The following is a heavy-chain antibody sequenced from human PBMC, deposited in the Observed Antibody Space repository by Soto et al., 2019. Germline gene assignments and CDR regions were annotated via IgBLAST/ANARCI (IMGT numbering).Heavy chain of an antibody. D-gene: IGHD5-18*01. V-gene: IGHV1-69*06. Sequence: GASVKVSCKASGGTFSSYAISWVRQAPGQGLEWMGGITPIFGTANYAQKFQGRVTITADKSTSTAYMELSSLRSEDTAVYYCARVRLDTAMGRDYYYYGMGLWDQGTTVTVSS. CDR1: GGTFSSYA. CDR2: ITPIFGTA. J-gene: IGHJ6*02. CDR3: ARVRLDTAMGRDYYYYGMGL.